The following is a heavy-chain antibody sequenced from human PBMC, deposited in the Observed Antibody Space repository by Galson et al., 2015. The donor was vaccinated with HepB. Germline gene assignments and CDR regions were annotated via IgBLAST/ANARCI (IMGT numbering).Heavy chain of an antibody. J-gene: IGHJ5*02. CDR1: GGTFSSYA. CDR2: IIPIFGTA. Sequence: SCKASGGTFSSYAISWVRQAPGQGLEWMGGIIPIFGTANYAQKFQGRVTITADESTSTAYMELSSLRSEDTAVYYCARHYYDSSGYYFLWWFDPWGQGTLVTVSS. CDR3: ARHYYDSSGYYFLWWFDP. D-gene: IGHD3-22*01. V-gene: IGHV1-69*01.